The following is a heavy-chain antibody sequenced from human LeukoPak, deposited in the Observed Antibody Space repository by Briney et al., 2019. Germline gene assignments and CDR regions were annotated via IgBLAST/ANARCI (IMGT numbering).Heavy chain of an antibody. V-gene: IGHV1-69*13. CDR1: GYIFTGYY. J-gene: IGHJ4*02. D-gene: IGHD6-6*01. CDR3: ARKRSSSDYYFDY. Sequence: ASVTVSCKASGYIFTGYYIHWVRQAPGQGLEWMGGIIPIFGTANYAQKFQGRVTITADESTSTAYMELSSLRSEDTAVYYCARKRSSSDYYFDYWGQGTLVTVSS. CDR2: IIPIFGTA.